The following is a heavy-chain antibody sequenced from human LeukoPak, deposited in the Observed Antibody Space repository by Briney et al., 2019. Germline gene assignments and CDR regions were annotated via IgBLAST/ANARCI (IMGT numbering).Heavy chain of an antibody. J-gene: IGHJ5*02. CDR3: ARQTQQLTWFDP. Sequence: GGSLGLSCAPSGLTFSSNSISWVRQAPGKGLEWVSVIYSGGSTYYADSVKGRFTISRDNSKNTLYLQMNSLRAEDTAVYYRARQTQQLTWFDPWGQGTLVTVSS. D-gene: IGHD6-13*01. CDR2: IYSGGST. CDR1: GLTFSSNS. V-gene: IGHV3-53*01.